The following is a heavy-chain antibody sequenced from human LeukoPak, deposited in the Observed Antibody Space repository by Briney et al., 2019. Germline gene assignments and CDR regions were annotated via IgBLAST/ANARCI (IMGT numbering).Heavy chain of an antibody. D-gene: IGHD3-10*01. V-gene: IGHV1-69*05. J-gene: IGHJ5*02. CDR1: GGTFSSYA. CDR3: ARDNTMVRGRRTTNWFDP. CDR2: IIPIFGTA. Sequence: ASVKVSCKASGGTFSSYAISWVRQAPGQGLEWMGGIIPIFGTANYAQKFQGRVTVTTDESTSTAYMELSSLRSEDTAVYYCARDNTMVRGRRTTNWFDPWAREPWSPSPQ.